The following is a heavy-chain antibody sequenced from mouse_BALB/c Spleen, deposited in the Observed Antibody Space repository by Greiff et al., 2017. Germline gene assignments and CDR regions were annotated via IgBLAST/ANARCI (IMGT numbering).Heavy chain of an antibody. J-gene: IGHJ3*01. CDR2: ISTYYGDA. CDR1: GYTFTDYE. CDR3: AREDDGYLFAY. V-gene: IGHV1S137*01. Sequence: QVQLQQSGAELVRPGASVTLSCKASGYTFTDYEMHWVKQSHAKSLEWIGVISTYYGDASYNQKFKGKATMTVDKSSSTAYMELARLTSEDSAIYYCAREDDGYLFAYWGQGTLVTVSA. D-gene: IGHD2-3*01.